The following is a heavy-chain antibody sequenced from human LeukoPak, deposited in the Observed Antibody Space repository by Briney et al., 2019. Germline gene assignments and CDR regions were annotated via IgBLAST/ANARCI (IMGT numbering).Heavy chain of an antibody. J-gene: IGHJ5*02. CDR2: IYYSGTT. CDR3: ASANKYHDILTGYYIGNWFDP. D-gene: IGHD3-9*01. Sequence: SETLSLTCTVSGGSISSYYWSWIRQPPGKGLEWIGYIYYSGTTYYNPSLKSRVTISIDTSKKQFSLKLSSVTAADTAVYYCASANKYHDILTGYYIGNWFDPWGPGTLVTVSS. V-gene: IGHV4-59*06. CDR1: GGSISSYY.